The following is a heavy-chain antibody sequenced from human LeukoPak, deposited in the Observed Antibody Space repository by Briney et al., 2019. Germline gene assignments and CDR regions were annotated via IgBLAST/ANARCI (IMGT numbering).Heavy chain of an antibody. CDR2: IYHSGST. V-gene: IGHV4-59*01. J-gene: IGHJ4*02. D-gene: IGHD6-19*01. CDR1: GGSISTYY. Sequence: SETLSLTCTLSGGSISTYYWSWIRQPPGKGLEWIGYIYHSGSTNYNPSLKSRVTISVDTSKNQFSLKLSSVTAADTAVYYCARAVAGSGYFDYWGQGTLVTVSS. CDR3: ARAVAGSGYFDY.